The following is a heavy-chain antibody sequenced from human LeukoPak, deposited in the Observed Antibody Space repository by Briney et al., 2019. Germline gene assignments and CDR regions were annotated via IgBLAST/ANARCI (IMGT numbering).Heavy chain of an antibody. D-gene: IGHD3-10*01. CDR3: AREGGSGTPPGDY. CDR1: GFTFSSYA. V-gene: IGHV3-30-3*01. CDR2: ISHDGSNK. Sequence: GRSLRLSCAASGFTFSSYAMHWVRQAPGKGLEWVAVISHDGSNKYYADSVKGRFTISRDNSKNTLYLQMNSLRAEDTAVYYCAREGGSGTPPGDYWGQGTLVTVSS. J-gene: IGHJ4*02.